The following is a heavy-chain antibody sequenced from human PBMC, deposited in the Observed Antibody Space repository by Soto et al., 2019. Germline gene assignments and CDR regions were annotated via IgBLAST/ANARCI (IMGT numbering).Heavy chain of an antibody. CDR2: IYYSGST. CDR1: GGSVSSGSYY. D-gene: IGHD3-22*01. J-gene: IGHJ4*02. CDR3: AREGPNYYDSSGYYYVDY. V-gene: IGHV4-61*01. Sequence: QVQLQESGPGLVKPSETLSLTCTVSGGSVSSGSYYWSRIRQPPGKGLEWIGYIYYSGSTNYNPSLKSRVTISVDTSKNQFSLKLSSVTAADTAVYYCAREGPNYYDSSGYYYVDYWGQGTLVTVSS.